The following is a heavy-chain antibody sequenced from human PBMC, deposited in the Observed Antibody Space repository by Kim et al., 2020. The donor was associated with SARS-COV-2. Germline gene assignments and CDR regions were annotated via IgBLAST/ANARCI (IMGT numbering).Heavy chain of an antibody. V-gene: IGHV6-1*01. CDR2: TYYRSKWYN. D-gene: IGHD5-18*01. Sequence: SQTLSLTCAISVDSVSSNSAAWNWIRQSPSRGLEWLGRTYYRSKWYNDYAVSVKSRITINPDTSKNQFSLQLNSVTPEDTAVYYCARGNFGGGYSYGEVFDYWGQGTLVTVSS. CDR3: ARGNFGGGYSYGEVFDY. CDR1: VDSVSSNSAA. J-gene: IGHJ4*02.